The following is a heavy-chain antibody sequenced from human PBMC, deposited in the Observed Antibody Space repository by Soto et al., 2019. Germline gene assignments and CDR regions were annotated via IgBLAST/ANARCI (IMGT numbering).Heavy chain of an antibody. CDR3: AGFVVPASRNSDFDY. CDR1: GISVSTSDYY. V-gene: IGHV4-39*01. CDR2: IYYSGST. Sequence: PSETLSLTGTVSGISVSTSDYYWGWFLQPPGKGLDWIGNIYYSGSTFYNPSLRSRVTLSVDTSKNQFSLRLNSVTAADTAVYFCAGFVVPASRNSDFDYWGQGTLVTVSS. D-gene: IGHD2-15*01. J-gene: IGHJ4*02.